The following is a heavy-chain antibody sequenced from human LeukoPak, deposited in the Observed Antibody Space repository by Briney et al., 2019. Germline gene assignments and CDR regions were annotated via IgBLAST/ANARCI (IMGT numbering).Heavy chain of an antibody. CDR3: ARIPGGSSTGY. J-gene: IGHJ4*02. D-gene: IGHD2-2*01. Sequence: GGSLRLSCAASGLTVSSYWMSWVRQAPGKGLEWVANIKQDGSEKYYVDSVKGRFTISRDNAKNSLYLQMNSLRAEDTAVYYWARIPGGSSTGYWGQGTLVNGSS. CDR2: IKQDGSEK. V-gene: IGHV3-7*01. CDR1: GLTVSSYW.